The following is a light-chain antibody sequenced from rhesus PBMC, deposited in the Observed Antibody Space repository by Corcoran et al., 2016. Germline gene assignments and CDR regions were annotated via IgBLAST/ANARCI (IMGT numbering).Light chain of an antibody. V-gene: IGKV7-13*02. J-gene: IGKJ1*01. CDR3: LQTKNFPWT. CDR2: QGS. Sequence: DIVLTQSPASLAVSPGQRATITCRASETVSFFGLNLIHWYPQKPGQPPKVLIYQGSNKDTGVPARFSCSVSGSDFTLTINPVEADDAADYYCLQTKNFPWTFGQGAQVEIK. CDR1: ETVSFFGLNL.